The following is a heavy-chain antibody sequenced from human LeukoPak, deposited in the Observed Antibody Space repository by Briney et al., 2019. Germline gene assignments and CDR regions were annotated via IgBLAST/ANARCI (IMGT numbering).Heavy chain of an antibody. V-gene: IGHV3-23*01. CDR3: APREDGYSSSWRDY. D-gene: IGHD6-13*01. Sequence: GGSLRLSCAASGFTFSTYAMSWVRQAPGKGLEWVSAISGRGGSIYYADSVKGRFTISRDNAKNSLYLQMNSLRAEDTAVYYCAPREDGYSSSWRDYWGQGTLVTVSS. CDR1: GFTFSTYA. CDR2: ISGRGGSI. J-gene: IGHJ4*02.